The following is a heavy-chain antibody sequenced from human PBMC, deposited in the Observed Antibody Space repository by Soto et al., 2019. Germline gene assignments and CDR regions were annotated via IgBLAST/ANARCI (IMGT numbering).Heavy chain of an antibody. CDR2: IIPIFGTA. V-gene: IGHV1-69*13. J-gene: IGHJ4*02. D-gene: IGHD6-13*01. CDR3: ARDLVEQQLVGLLDY. Sequence: ASVKVSCKASGGTFSNYAISWVRQAPGQGLEWMGGIIPIFGTANYAQKFQGRVTITADESTSTAYMELSSLRSEDTAVYYCARDLVEQQLVGLLDYWGQGTLVTVSS. CDR1: GGTFSNYA.